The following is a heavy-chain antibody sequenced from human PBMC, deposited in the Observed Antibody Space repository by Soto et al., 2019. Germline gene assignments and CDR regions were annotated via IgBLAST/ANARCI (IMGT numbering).Heavy chain of an antibody. CDR1: GFTFSSYA. V-gene: IGHV3-23*01. D-gene: IGHD3-16*02. J-gene: IGHJ4*02. CDR2: ISGSGGST. Sequence: GGSLRLSCAASGFTFSSYAMSWVRQAPGKGLEWVSAISGSGGSTYYADSVKGRFTISRDNSKNTLYLQMNSLRAEDTAVYYCAKQILAITFGGVIAPFDYWCQGTLVTVSS. CDR3: AKQILAITFGGVIAPFDY.